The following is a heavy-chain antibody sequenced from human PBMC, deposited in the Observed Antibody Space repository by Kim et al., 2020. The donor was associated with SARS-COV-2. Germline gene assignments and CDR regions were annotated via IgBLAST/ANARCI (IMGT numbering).Heavy chain of an antibody. J-gene: IGHJ3*02. CDR3: ARGALSSSSWYRAFDI. V-gene: IGHV1-18*01. D-gene: IGHD6-13*01. Sequence: KIQGRVTMTTDTSTSTAYMELRSLRSDDTAVYYCARGALSSSSWYRAFDIWGQGTMVTVSS.